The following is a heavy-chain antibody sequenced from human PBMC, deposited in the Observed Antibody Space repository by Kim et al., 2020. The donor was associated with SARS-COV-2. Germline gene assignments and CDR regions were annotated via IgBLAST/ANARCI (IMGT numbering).Heavy chain of an antibody. V-gene: IGHV3-23*01. Sequence: GGSLRLSCAASGFTFSSYCMSWVRQAPGKGLEWVSGISGSGSTYYEDSVKGRFTISRDNSKNTLYLQMNSLRAEDTAIYYCAKDRLERRPHFFDYWGQGT. CDR1: GFTFSSYC. J-gene: IGHJ4*02. D-gene: IGHD1-1*01. CDR3: AKDRLERRPHFFDY. CDR2: ISGSGST.